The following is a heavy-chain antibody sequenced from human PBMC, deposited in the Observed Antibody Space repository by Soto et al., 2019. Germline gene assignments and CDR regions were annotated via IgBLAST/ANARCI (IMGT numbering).Heavy chain of an antibody. V-gene: IGHV3-33*01. Sequence: GRSLRLSCAAPRFSFSSDRMQWVRQAPDRGLEWVVIIWYDGSNKYYPDSVKGRFTISRDNSKNTLFLQMNSLRAEDTAVYYCASDPRGDYFAYWGQGSLVIVSA. J-gene: IGHJ4*02. CDR1: RFSFSSDR. CDR3: ASDPRGDYFAY. CDR2: IWYDGSNK.